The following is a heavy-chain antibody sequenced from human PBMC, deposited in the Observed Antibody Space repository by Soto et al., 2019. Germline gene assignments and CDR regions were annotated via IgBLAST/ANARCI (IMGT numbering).Heavy chain of an antibody. CDR3: ARVWGGAFDI. J-gene: IGHJ3*02. V-gene: IGHV4-59*01. CDR1: GGSISSYY. CDR2: IYYSGST. Sequence: SETLSLTCTVSGGSISSYYWSWIRQPPGKGLEWIGYIYYSGSTNYNPSLKSRVTISVDTSKNQFSLKLSSVTAADTAVYYCARVWGGAFDIWGQGIMVTVSS. D-gene: IGHD3-10*01.